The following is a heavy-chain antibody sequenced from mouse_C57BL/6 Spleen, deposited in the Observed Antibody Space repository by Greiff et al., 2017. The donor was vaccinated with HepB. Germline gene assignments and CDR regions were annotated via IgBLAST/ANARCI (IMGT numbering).Heavy chain of an antibody. J-gene: IGHJ3*01. V-gene: IGHV1-42*01. CDR3: ARTDSSGYRFAY. D-gene: IGHD3-2*02. CDR1: GYSFTGYY. CDR2: INPSTGGT. Sequence: VHVKQSGPELVKPGASVKISCKASGYSFTGYYMNWVKQSPEKSLEWIGEINPSTGGTTYNQKFKAKATLTADKSSSTAYMQLKSLTSEDSAVYYCARTDSSGYRFAYWGQGTLVTVSA.